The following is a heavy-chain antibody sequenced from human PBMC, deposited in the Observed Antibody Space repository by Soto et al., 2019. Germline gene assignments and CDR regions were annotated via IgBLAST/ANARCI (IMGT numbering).Heavy chain of an antibody. J-gene: IGHJ4*02. Sequence: SETLSLTCTVSGGSISSYYWSWIRQSPGKGLEWIGYIYYSGSTNYNPSLKSRVTISVDTSKNQFSLKLSSVTAADTAVYYCARASGSSSPWYFDYPGQATLVTVSS. CDR2: IYYSGST. V-gene: IGHV4-59*01. D-gene: IGHD6-13*01. CDR1: GGSISSYY. CDR3: ARASGSSSPWYFDY.